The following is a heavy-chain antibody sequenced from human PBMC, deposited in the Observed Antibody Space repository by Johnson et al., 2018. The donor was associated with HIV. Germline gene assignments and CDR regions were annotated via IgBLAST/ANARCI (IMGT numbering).Heavy chain of an antibody. V-gene: IGHV3-30-3*01. CDR1: GFTFSSYA. Sequence: VQLVESGGGVVQPGRSLRLSCAASGFTFSSYAMHWVRQAPGKGLEWVAVISYDGSNKYYADSVKGRFTISRDNSKNTLYLQMNSLRAEDTAVYYCARHWAAAGRDAFDIWGQGTMVSVSS. CDR3: ARHWAAAGRDAFDI. D-gene: IGHD6-13*01. CDR2: ISYDGSNK. J-gene: IGHJ3*02.